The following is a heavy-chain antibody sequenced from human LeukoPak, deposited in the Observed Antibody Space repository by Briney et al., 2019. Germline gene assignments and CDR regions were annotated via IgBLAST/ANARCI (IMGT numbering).Heavy chain of an antibody. J-gene: IGHJ1*01. CDR3: AKDRAQGVPFRVIDH. V-gene: IGHV3-9*01. Sequence: GMSVRLSCAASGFAFDDYDLQWVRQAPGKGLEWVSGVSWNSGTIGYGESVRGRFTISRDNAKNSLFLQMDRLRPEGTGLYYCAKDRAQGVPFRVIDHWGQGTLVTVTS. D-gene: IGHD2-21*01. CDR1: GFAFDDYD. CDR2: VSWNSGTI.